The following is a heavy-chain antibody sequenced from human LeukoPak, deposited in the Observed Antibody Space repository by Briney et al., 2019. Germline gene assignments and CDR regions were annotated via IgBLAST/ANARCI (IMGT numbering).Heavy chain of an antibody. D-gene: IGHD3-10*01. CDR1: GFTFSSYW. Sequence: QSGGSLRLSCAASGFTFSSYWMSWVRQAPGKGLEWVANIKQDGSEKYYVDSVKGRFTISRDNAKNSLYLQMNSLRAEDTAVYYCATSDYYDSGRGGVSPSDHWGQGTLVTVSS. CDR2: IKQDGSEK. V-gene: IGHV3-7*01. CDR3: ATSDYYDSGRGGVSPSDH. J-gene: IGHJ4*02.